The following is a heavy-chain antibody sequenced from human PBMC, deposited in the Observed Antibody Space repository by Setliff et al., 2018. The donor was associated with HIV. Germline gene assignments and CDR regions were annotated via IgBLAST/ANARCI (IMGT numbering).Heavy chain of an antibody. J-gene: IGHJ4*02. CDR2: VYYSGST. CDR3: ARDGYSSSWYVISGSFDY. V-gene: IGHV4-39*07. D-gene: IGHD6-13*01. Sequence: SETLSLTCIVSGGSISSSSYYWGWIRQPPGKGLEWIGTVYYSGSTSYNPSLKSRVTISVDTSENQFSLQLSSVTAADTSVYYCARDGYSSSWYVISGSFDYWGQGILVTVSS. CDR1: GGSISSSSYY.